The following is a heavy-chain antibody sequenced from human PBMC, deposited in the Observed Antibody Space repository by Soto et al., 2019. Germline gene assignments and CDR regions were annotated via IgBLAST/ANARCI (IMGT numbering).Heavy chain of an antibody. CDR3: ARDLYSSSSGEADYYGMDV. Sequence: VQLVQSGAEVKKPGASVKVSCKASGYTFTGYYMHWVRQAPGQGLEWMGWINPNSGGTNYAQKFQGWVTMTRDTSISTAYMELSRLRSDDTAVYYCARDLYSSSSGEADYYGMDVWGQGTTVTVSS. CDR1: GYTFTGYY. J-gene: IGHJ6*02. V-gene: IGHV1-2*04. CDR2: INPNSGGT. D-gene: IGHD6-6*01.